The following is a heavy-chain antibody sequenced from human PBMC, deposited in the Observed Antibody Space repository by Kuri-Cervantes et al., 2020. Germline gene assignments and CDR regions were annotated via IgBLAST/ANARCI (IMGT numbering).Heavy chain of an antibody. V-gene: IGHV4-59*12. Sequence: SETLSLTCTVSGGSFTSDYWSWIRQSPGKGLQWIGYIFYSGSTYYNPSLKSRVTISVDTSKNQFSLKLSSVTAADTAVYYCARRAVGVTRALRDWGQGTLVTVSS. CDR3: ARRAVGVTRALRD. J-gene: IGHJ4*02. CDR1: GGSFTSDY. D-gene: IGHD3-10*01. CDR2: IFYSGST.